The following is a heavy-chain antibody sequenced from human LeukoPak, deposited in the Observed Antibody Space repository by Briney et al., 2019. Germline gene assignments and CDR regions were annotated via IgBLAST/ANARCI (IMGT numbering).Heavy chain of an antibody. CDR2: ISGSGGST. V-gene: IGHV3-23*01. CDR1: GFTFSSYA. J-gene: IGHJ5*02. D-gene: IGHD2-8*02. CDR3: AKDLKCLVVGNNWFDP. Sequence: GGSLRLSCAASGFTFSSYAMSWVRQAPGKGLEWVSAISGSGGSTYYTDSVKGRITISRDNSKNTLYLQMNSLRDEDTAVYYCAKDLKCLVVGNNWFDPWGQGTLVTVSS.